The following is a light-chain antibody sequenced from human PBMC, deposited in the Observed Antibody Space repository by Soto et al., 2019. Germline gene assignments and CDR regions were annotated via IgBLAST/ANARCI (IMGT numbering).Light chain of an antibody. CDR3: QQSYA. J-gene: IGKJ2*01. CDR2: AAS. V-gene: IGKV1-39*01. CDR1: QSISSS. Sequence: DLQMTQSPSSLSASIGDRVTITCRASQSISSSFNWYQQQPGKAPKLLIYAASNLESGVPSRFSGSESGTDFTLTISSLQREDFATYYCQQSYAFGQGTKLEIK.